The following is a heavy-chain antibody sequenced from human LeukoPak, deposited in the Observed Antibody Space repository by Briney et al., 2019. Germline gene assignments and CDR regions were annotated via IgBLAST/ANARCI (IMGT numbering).Heavy chain of an antibody. Sequence: QPGGSLRLSCAASELTFRGHWMSWVRQAPGKGLEWVANINQGGSDKYYVDSVKGRFTISRDNANNLLYLQMNSLRGEDTAVYYCTRDRSRAEDDWGQGTLVTVSS. CDR2: INQGGSDK. D-gene: IGHD1-14*01. CDR3: TRDRSRAEDD. V-gene: IGHV3-7*01. CDR1: ELTFRGHW. J-gene: IGHJ4*02.